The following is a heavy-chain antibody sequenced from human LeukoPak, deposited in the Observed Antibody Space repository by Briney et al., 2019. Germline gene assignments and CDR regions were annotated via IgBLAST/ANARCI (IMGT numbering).Heavy chain of an antibody. D-gene: IGHD3-22*01. V-gene: IGHV4-34*01. CDR3: ARVRYDSSGYYSGWFDP. Sequence: SETLSLTCAVYGGSFSGYYWSWIRQPPGKGLEWIGEINHSGSTNYNPSLKSRVTISVDTSKNQFSLKLSSVTAADTAVYYCARVRYDSSGYYSGWFDPWGQGTLVTVSS. CDR2: INHSGST. J-gene: IGHJ5*02. CDR1: GGSFSGYY.